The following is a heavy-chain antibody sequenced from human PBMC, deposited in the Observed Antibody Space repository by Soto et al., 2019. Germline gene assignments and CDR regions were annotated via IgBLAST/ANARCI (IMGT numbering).Heavy chain of an antibody. D-gene: IGHD3-10*01. V-gene: IGHV3-15*07. J-gene: IGHJ4*02. CDR2: IKSRSGGGIT. Sequence: EVQLVESGGGFVEPGGSLRLSCEASGFANFSKAWMYWVRQAPGKGLECVGHIKSRSGGGITGYAAPVQGRFSISRDDSANTLFLQMNSLKVEDTAFYYFTAGVYWGQGTLATVSS. CDR1: GFANFSKAW. CDR3: TAGVY.